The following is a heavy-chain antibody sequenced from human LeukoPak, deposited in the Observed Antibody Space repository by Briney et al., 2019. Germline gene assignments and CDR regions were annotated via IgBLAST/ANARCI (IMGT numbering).Heavy chain of an antibody. V-gene: IGHV3-23*01. CDR3: AKDHFSGTTYYYYYGMGV. J-gene: IGHJ6*02. CDR2: ISGSGGST. CDR1: GFTFSSYA. D-gene: IGHD1-7*01. Sequence: GGSLRLSCAASGFTFSSYAMSWVRQAPGKGLEWVSAISGSGGSTYYADSVKGRFTISRDNSKNTLYLQMNSLRAEDTAVYYCAKDHFSGTTYYYYYGMGVWGQGTTVTVSS.